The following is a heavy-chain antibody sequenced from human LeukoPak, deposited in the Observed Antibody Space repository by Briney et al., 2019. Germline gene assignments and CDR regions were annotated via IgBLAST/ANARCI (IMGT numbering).Heavy chain of an antibody. CDR2: INHSGST. V-gene: IGHV4-34*01. J-gene: IGHJ5*02. Sequence: SETLSVTCAVYGGSFSGYYWSWIRQPPGKGLEWIGEINHSGSTNYNPSLKSRVTISVDTSKNQFSLKLSSVTAADTAVYYCARGQPTIFGVVIKGHWFDPWGQGTLVTVSS. CDR3: ARGQPTIFGVVIKGHWFDP. D-gene: IGHD3-3*01. CDR1: GGSFSGYY.